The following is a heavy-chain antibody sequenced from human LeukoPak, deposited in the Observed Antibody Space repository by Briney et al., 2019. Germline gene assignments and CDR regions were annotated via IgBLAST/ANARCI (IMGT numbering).Heavy chain of an antibody. CDR1: GFTFDDYA. D-gene: IGHD6-19*01. J-gene: IGHJ4*02. CDR2: ISWNSGSI. V-gene: IGHV3-9*01. Sequence: GGSLRLSCAASGFTFDDYAMHWVRQAPGKGLEWVSGISWNSGSIGYADSVKGRFTTSRDNAKNSLYLQMNSLRAEDTALYYCAKASSSGWYVPLDYWGQGTLVTVSS. CDR3: AKASSSGWYVPLDY.